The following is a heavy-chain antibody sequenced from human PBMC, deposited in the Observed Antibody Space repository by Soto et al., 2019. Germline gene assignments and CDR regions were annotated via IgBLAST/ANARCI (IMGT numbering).Heavy chain of an antibody. V-gene: IGHV3-9*01. D-gene: IGHD6-19*01. Sequence: EVQLVESGGGLVQPSRSLRLSCAASGFTFDDYAMRWVRQAPGKGLEWVSGISWNSGSIGYADSVKGRFTISRDNAKNSLYLQMNSLRAEDTALYYCAKDRGLVLSFYFDYWGQGTLVTVSS. CDR2: ISWNSGSI. CDR3: AKDRGLVLSFYFDY. J-gene: IGHJ4*02. CDR1: GFTFDDYA.